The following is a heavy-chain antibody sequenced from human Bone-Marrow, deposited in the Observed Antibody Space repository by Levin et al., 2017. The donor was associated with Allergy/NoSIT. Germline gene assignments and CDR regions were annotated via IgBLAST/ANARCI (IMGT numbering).Heavy chain of an antibody. J-gene: IGHJ4*02. V-gene: IGHV5-10-1*01. D-gene: IGHD6-19*01. CDR3: ARRLSSGWYSVDY. CDR1: GYSFTSYW. Sequence: KVSCKGSGYSFTSYWISWVRQMPGKGLEWMGRIDPSDAYTIYSPAFQGHVTISADTSINTAYLQWSSLKSSDTAMYYCARRLSSGWYSVDYWGQGTLVTVSS. CDR2: IDPSDAYT.